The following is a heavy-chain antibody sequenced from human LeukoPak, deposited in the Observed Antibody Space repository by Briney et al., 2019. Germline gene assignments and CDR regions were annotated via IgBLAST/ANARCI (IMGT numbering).Heavy chain of an antibody. D-gene: IGHD3-10*01. CDR2: IYHSGST. Sequence: SETLSLTCAVSGGSISSSNWWSWVGQPPGKGLEWIGEIYHSGSTNYNPSLKSRVTISVDKSKNQFSLKLSSVTAADTAVYYCARDQEKGYGSGSYFDYWGQGTLVTVSS. CDR1: GGSISSSNW. V-gene: IGHV4-4*02. J-gene: IGHJ4*02. CDR3: ARDQEKGYGSGSYFDY.